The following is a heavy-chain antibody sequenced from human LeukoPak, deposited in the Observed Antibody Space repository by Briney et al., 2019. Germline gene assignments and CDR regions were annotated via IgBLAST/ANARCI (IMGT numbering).Heavy chain of an antibody. J-gene: IGHJ4*02. CDR1: GFTFSDYA. Sequence: PGGSLRLSCAASGFTFSDYAMNWVRQAPGKGLEWVSAISGSGGSTYYADSVKGRFTISRDNSKNTLYLQMNSLRAEDTAVYYCVRDRGTYRPIDYWGQGTLVTVSS. CDR3: VRDRGTYRPIDY. D-gene: IGHD1-26*01. V-gene: IGHV3-23*01. CDR2: ISGSGGST.